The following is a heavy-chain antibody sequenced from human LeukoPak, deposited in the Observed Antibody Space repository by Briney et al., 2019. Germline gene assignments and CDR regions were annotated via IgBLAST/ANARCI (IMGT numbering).Heavy chain of an antibody. V-gene: IGHV3-13*04. CDR2: IDTAGNT. J-gene: IGHJ3*02. D-gene: IGHD3-16*01. Sequence: GGSLRLSCAASGFTFSSYDMHWVRQATGKGLAWVSAIDTAGNTFYPGSVRGRFTITRENAKNSLYLQMNNVRAGDTAVYYCARTSKVTSVMDIWGQGTMVTVSS. CDR3: ARTSKVTSVMDI. CDR1: GFTFSSYD.